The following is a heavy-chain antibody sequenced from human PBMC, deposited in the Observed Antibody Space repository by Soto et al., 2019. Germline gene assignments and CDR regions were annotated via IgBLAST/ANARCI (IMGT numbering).Heavy chain of an antibody. CDR2: IRSKANSYAT. CDR1: GFTFSGSA. CDR3: TRATTVTTGPARYYYYYYMDV. J-gene: IGHJ6*03. D-gene: IGHD4-17*01. Sequence: EVQLVESGGGLVQPGGSLKLSCAASGFTFSGSAMHWVRQASGKGLEWVGRIRSKANSYATAYAASVKGRFTISRDDSKNTAYLQMNSQKTEDTPVYYCTRATTVTTGPARYYYYYYMDVWGKGTTVTVSS. V-gene: IGHV3-73*01.